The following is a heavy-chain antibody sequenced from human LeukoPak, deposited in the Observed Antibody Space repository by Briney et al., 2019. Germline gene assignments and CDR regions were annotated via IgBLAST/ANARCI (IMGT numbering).Heavy chain of an antibody. CDR1: GYTFTSYG. Sequence: ASVKVSCKASGYTFTSYGISWVRQAPGQGLEGMGWISAYNGNTNYAQKLQGRVTMTTDTSTSTACMELRSLRPDDTAVYYCARDGMDYGDSLEYWGQGTLVTVSS. CDR3: ARDGMDYGDSLEY. CDR2: ISAYNGNT. V-gene: IGHV1-18*01. D-gene: IGHD4-17*01. J-gene: IGHJ4*02.